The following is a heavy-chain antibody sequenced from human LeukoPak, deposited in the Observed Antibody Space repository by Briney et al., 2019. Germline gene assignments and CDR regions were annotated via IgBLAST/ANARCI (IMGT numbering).Heavy chain of an antibody. CDR3: GMSGDRVPLQDDVFDV. CDR1: GCRFTSYC. Sequence: GAALEISCNVSGCRFTSYCIGWVRQMPGKGLEWMGIIYPGDSGPTYSPSFQAQVTISVDKSINTAYLQWSSLQASDTAMYYCGMSGDRVPLQDDVFDVWGQGTMVTVST. J-gene: IGHJ3*01. V-gene: IGHV5-51*01. D-gene: IGHD1-26*01. CDR2: IYPGDSGP.